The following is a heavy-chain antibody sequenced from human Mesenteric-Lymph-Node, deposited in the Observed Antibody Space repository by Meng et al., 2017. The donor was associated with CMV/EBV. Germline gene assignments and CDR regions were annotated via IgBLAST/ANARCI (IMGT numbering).Heavy chain of an antibody. CDR2: VHHSGTT. CDR3: ARRGNYDSDYSEY. V-gene: IGHV4-39*01. Sequence: LQESGPGLGKPSETLSLSCMFSGDSISNSTSYWTWIRQPPGKGLEWIGSVHHSGTTYYNPSLKGRLTISVDTSANLFSLRLTTVTAADTATYYCARRGNYDSDYSEYWGQGTLVTVSS. J-gene: IGHJ4*02. D-gene: IGHD3-22*01. CDR1: GDSISNSTSY.